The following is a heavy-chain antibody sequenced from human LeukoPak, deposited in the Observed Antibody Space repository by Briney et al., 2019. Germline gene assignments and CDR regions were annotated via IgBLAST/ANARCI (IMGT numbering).Heavy chain of an antibody. V-gene: IGHV3-23*01. D-gene: IGHD2-2*01. CDR2: ISGSGGST. J-gene: IGHJ4*02. CDR1: GFTFSSYA. Sequence: GSLRLSCAASGFTFSSYAMSWVRQAPGKGLEWVSAISGSGGSTYYADSVKGRFTISRDNSKNTLYLQMNSLKAEDTAVYYCATEGIYCSSTSCLLYWGQGTLVTVSS. CDR3: ATEGIYCSSTSCLLY.